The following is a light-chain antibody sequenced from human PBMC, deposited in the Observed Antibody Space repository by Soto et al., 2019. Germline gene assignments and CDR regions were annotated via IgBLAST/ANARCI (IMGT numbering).Light chain of an antibody. CDR2: RAS. CDR1: KSVLYGSNNKNS. J-gene: IGKJ5*01. V-gene: IGKV4-1*01. CDR3: QQFYSAPIT. Sequence: DIVMTQSPESLAVSLGERATINCKSSKSVLYGSNNKNSLGWYQQKPGQPPQLLIYRASTRASGVPDRFSGSGSGTDLTITITSLQPEDVEVYYGQQFYSAPITFGQGTRLDIK.